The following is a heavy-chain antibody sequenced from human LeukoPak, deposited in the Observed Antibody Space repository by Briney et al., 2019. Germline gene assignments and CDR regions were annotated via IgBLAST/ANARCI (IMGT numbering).Heavy chain of an antibody. J-gene: IGHJ5*02. Sequence: SETLSLNCTVSGGSISSYYWSWIRQPPGNGLEWIGYIYYSGSTNYNPSLKSRVTISVDTSKNQFSLKLSSVTAADTAVYYCARAPPYGCSGGSCYRALGFDPWGQGTLVTVSS. CDR1: GGSISSYY. CDR3: ARAPPYGCSGGSCYRALGFDP. D-gene: IGHD2-15*01. V-gene: IGHV4-59*01. CDR2: IYYSGST.